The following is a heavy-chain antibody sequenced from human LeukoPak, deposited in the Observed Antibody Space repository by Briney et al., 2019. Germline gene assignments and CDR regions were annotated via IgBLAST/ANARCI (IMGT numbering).Heavy chain of an antibody. J-gene: IGHJ4*02. D-gene: IGHD3-10*01. CDR1: GDTFSNYG. CDR2: FDPEDGET. Sequence: ASVKVSCKASGDTFSNYGINWVRQAPGKGLEWMGGFDPEDGETIYAQKFQGRVTMTEDTSTDTAYMELSSLRSEDTAVYYCATARYYGSGSYTHYYFDYWGQGTLVTVSS. V-gene: IGHV1-24*01. CDR3: ATARYYGSGSYTHYYFDY.